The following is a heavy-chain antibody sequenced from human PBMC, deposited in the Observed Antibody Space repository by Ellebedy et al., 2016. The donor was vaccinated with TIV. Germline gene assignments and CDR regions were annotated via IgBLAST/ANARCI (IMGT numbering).Heavy chain of an antibody. CDR3: ARDFPAHGVCDN. CDR2: INTATGSP. Sequence: AASVKVSCKGSGYSFNTNAMIWVRQAPGRGLEWMGWINTATGSPTYAQGFTGRFVFSLDTSVTTSYLEITSLEAGDTAVYFCARDFPAHGVCDNWGQGTLVTVSS. V-gene: IGHV7-4-1*02. D-gene: IGHD5-24*01. J-gene: IGHJ4*02. CDR1: GYSFNTNA.